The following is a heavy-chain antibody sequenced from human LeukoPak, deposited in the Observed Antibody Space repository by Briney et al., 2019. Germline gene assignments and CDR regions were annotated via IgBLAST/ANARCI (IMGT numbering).Heavy chain of an antibody. CDR2: IYHTGST. D-gene: IGHD3-10*01. J-gene: IGHJ5*02. CDR1: GASISSGTYS. Sequence: SETLSLTCTVSGASISSGTYSWSWIRQPPGEGLEWIGYIYHTGSTYYNPSFKSRVTISVDRSKNQFSLNLNSVTAADTALYYCARGDGSGSGRWFDPWGQGTLITVSS. CDR3: ARGDGSGSGRWFDP. V-gene: IGHV4-30-2*01.